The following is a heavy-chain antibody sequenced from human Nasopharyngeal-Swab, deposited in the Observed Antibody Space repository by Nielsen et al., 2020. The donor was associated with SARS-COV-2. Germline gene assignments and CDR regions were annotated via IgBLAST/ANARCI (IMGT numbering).Heavy chain of an antibody. V-gene: IGHV3-23*01. Sequence: GESLKISCAASGFTFRSYAISWVRQSPGKGLEWVSVISGSDYSTYYADSVKGRFTISRDNSKNTVSLQMNSLRAEDTAVYYCAKAQTKELDYWGQGTLVTVSS. D-gene: IGHD1-14*01. CDR3: AKAQTKELDY. CDR2: ISGSDYST. J-gene: IGHJ4*02. CDR1: GFTFRSYA.